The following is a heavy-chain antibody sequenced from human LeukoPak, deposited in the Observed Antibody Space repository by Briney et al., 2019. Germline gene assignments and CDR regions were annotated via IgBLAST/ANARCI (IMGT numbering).Heavy chain of an antibody. D-gene: IGHD5-24*01. CDR1: GYTLTELS. J-gene: IGHJ4*02. CDR3: ATGFRRGRWLQSPFDY. V-gene: IGHV1-24*01. CDR2: FVPEDGET. Sequence: ASVKVSCKVSGYTLTELSMHWVRQAPGKGLAWMGGFVPEDGETIYAQKIQGRVTMTEDTSTDTAYMELSSLRSEDTAVYYCATGFRRGRWLQSPFDYWGQGTLVTVSS.